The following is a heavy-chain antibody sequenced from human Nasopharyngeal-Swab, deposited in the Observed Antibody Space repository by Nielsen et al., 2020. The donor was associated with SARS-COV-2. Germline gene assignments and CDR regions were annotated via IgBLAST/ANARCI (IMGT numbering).Heavy chain of an antibody. D-gene: IGHD6-13*01. CDR2: INPNSGGT. Sequence: ASVKVSCKASGYTFTGYYMHWVRQAPGQGLEWMGRINPNSGGTNYAQKFQGRVTITRDTSASTAYMELSSLRSEDTAVYYCARGSSWYAQTSIDYWGQGTLVTVSS. CDR3: ARGSSWYAQTSIDY. CDR1: GYTFTGYY. V-gene: IGHV1-2*06. J-gene: IGHJ4*02.